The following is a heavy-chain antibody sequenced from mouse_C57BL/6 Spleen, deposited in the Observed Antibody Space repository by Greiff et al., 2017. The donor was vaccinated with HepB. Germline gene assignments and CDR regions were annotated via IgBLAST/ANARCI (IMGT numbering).Heavy chain of an antibody. J-gene: IGHJ1*03. Sequence: EVQLQQSGPELVKPGASVTIPCKASGYTFTDYNMDWVQQSPGKSLEWIGDINPNNGGTIYNQKFKGKATLTVDKSSSTAYMELRSLTSEATAVYYCARKGPWYFDVWGTGTTVTVSS. CDR1: GYTFTDYN. D-gene: IGHD3-3*01. V-gene: IGHV1-18*01. CDR2: INPNNGGT. CDR3: ARKGPWYFDV.